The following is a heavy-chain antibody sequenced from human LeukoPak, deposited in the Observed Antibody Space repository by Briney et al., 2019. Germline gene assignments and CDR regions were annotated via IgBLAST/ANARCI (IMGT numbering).Heavy chain of an antibody. CDR1: GGSFSSSSYY. CDR2: IYYSGST. V-gene: IGHV4-39*07. D-gene: IGHD6-19*01. CDR3: ARERYHGGWLVVY. J-gene: IGHJ4*02. Sequence: SETLSLTCTVSGGSFSSSSYYWGWIRQPPGKGLEWSGSIYYSGSTDYNPSLKSRVTISVATSKNQFSLKLSSVTAADTAVYYCARERYHGGWLVVYWGQGTLVTVSS.